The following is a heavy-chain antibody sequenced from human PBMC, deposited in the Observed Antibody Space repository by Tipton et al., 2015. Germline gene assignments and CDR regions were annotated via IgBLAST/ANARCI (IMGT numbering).Heavy chain of an antibody. J-gene: IGHJ4*02. CDR3: ARDILNDFCSGWPEEY. D-gene: IGHD3-3*01. V-gene: IGHV3-7*03. Sequence: SLRLSCAASGFSFDIHDMNWVRQAPGKGLEWVANIKQDGSEKYYVDSVKGRFTISRDNAKNSLYLQMNSLRAEDTAVYYCARDILNDFCSGWPEEYWGQGTLVTVSS. CDR1: GFSFDIHD. CDR2: IKQDGSEK.